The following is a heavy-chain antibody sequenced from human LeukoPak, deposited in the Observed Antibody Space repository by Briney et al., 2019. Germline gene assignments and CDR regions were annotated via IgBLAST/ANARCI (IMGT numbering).Heavy chain of an antibody. V-gene: IGHV1-69*05. J-gene: IGHJ4*02. D-gene: IGHD1-7*01. CDR3: ARDLPNWNYVLLDY. Sequence: SVKVSCKASGGTSSSFAISWVRQAPGQGLEWMGRIIPIFGTANYAQKFQGRVTITTDESTSTAYMELSSLRSEDTAVYYCARDLPNWNYVLLDYWGQGTLVTVSS. CDR1: GGTSSSFA. CDR2: IIPIFGTA.